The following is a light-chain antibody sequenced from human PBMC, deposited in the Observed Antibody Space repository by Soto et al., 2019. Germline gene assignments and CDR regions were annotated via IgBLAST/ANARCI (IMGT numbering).Light chain of an antibody. CDR1: QRISCW. J-gene: IGKJ2*01. V-gene: IGKV1-5*03. CDR2: KAS. Sequence: DIQMTQSPSTLSASVGDRVTITCRASQRISCWSAWYQQKPGKAPKLLIYKASSLETEVPSRFSRSGSGTVFTPTISSLQTDDFATYYCQKYKSYSYTFGQGTKLESK. CDR3: QKYKSYSYT.